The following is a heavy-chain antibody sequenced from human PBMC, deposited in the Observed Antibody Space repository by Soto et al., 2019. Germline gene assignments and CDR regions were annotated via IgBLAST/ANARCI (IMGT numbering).Heavy chain of an antibody. D-gene: IGHD1-26*01. CDR1: GFTFSSYG. CDR3: ARDPVGATGYFDY. V-gene: IGHV3-33*01. J-gene: IGHJ4*02. CDR2: IWYDGSNK. Sequence: GESLKISCAASGFTFSSYGMHWVRQAPGKGLEWVAVIWYDGSNKYYADSVKGRFTISRDNSKNTLYLQMNSLRAEDTAVYYCARDPVGATGYFDYWGQGTLVTVSS.